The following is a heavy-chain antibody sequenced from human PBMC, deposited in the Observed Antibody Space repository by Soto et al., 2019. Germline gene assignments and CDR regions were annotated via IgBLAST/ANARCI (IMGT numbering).Heavy chain of an antibody. CDR1: GGSISGSY. CDR3: ARSVAVPGAHIDY. D-gene: IGHD6-19*01. V-gene: IGHV4-59*01. CDR2: VYYTGST. J-gene: IGHJ4*02. Sequence: SETLYLTCIVSGGSISGSYWSWIRQSPGKGLEWLGYVYYTGSTNYSPSLRSRVSISVDTSKNEFSLRLSSVTAADTAVYFCARSVAVPGAHIDYWGQGTQVTVSS.